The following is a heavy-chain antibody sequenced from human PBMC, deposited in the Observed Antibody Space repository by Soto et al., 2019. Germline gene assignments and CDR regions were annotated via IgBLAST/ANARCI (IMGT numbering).Heavy chain of an antibody. Sequence: GGSLRLSCVASGFTFSDYTMNWVRQAPGKGLEWVSSISGNGRYTYSADSVKGRFTVSRDNGENTLYLQMNSLRVDDTAVYYCARSPSREVAGPEYFLYWGQGTLVTVSS. J-gene: IGHJ1*01. V-gene: IGHV3-21*01. D-gene: IGHD6-19*01. CDR3: ARSPSREVAGPEYFLY. CDR1: GFTFSDYT. CDR2: ISGNGRYT.